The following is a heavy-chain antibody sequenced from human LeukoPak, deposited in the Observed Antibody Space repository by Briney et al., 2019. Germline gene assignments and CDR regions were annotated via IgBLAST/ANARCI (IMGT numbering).Heavy chain of an antibody. Sequence: KPLETLSLTCSVSGASVTSGGFYWGWLRQTPGKGPEWIATVYYTGSTYYNPSLKSRVTISIDTSKNQFSLRLTFVTTTDTAIYHCARHSGSGSLSRPFDPWGRGTLVTVSS. D-gene: IGHD3-10*01. CDR3: ARHSGSGSLSRPFDP. CDR2: VYYTGST. CDR1: GASVTSGGFY. V-gene: IGHV4-39*01. J-gene: IGHJ5*02.